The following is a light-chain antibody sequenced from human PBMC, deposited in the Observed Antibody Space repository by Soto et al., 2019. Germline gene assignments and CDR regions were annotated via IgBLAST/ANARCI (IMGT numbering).Light chain of an antibody. Sequence: QPVLTQSPSASASLGASVKLTCILSSGHTNYAIAWHQQQPEKGPRYLMKLNSDGSHRKGDGIPDRFSGSSSGPERYLTISSLQSEDEADYYCQTWGTGIQVFGGGTQLTVL. CDR1: SGHTNYA. CDR3: QTWGTGIQV. V-gene: IGLV4-69*01. CDR2: LNSDGSH. J-gene: IGLJ3*02.